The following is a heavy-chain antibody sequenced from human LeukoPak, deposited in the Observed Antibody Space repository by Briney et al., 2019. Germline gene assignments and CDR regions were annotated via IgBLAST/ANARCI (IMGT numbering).Heavy chain of an antibody. CDR3: ARKGGIITIFGVVIIGWFDP. CDR2: IYYSGST. D-gene: IGHD3-3*01. CDR1: GGSISSSSYY. J-gene: IGHJ5*02. Sequence: SETLSLTCTVSGGSISSSSYYWGWIRQPPGKGLEWIGSIYYSGSTYYNPSLKSRLTISVDTSKNQFSLKLSSVTAADTAVYYCARKGGIITIFGVVIIGWFDPWGQGTLVTVSS. V-gene: IGHV4-39*01.